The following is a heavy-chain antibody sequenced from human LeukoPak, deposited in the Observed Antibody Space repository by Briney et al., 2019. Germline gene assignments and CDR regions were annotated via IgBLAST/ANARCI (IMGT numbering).Heavy chain of an antibody. Sequence: PGGSLRLSCLASGFTFSSYAMHWVRQAPGKGLEYVSGIRSNGGSTYYADSVKGRFTISRDNSKNILYLQMSSLRPEDTAVYYCAKAPVGATSYFDSWGQGTLVTVSS. J-gene: IGHJ4*02. CDR2: IRSNGGST. D-gene: IGHD1-26*01. V-gene: IGHV3-64D*08. CDR1: GFTFSSYA. CDR3: AKAPVGATSYFDS.